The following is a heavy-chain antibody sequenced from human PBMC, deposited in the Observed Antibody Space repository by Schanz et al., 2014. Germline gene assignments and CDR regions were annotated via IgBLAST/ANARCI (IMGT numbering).Heavy chain of an antibody. CDR3: AKDRAVAGDY. V-gene: IGHV3-30*02. CDR1: GFTFSNYG. CDR2: IRYDGNNE. J-gene: IGHJ4*02. D-gene: IGHD6-19*01. Sequence: QVQLVESGGGVVQPGGSLRLSCAASGFTFSNYGMHWVRQAPGKGLEWVAFIRYDGNNEYYADSVKGRFTISRDNSKNTLYLQMNSLRAEDTAVDYCAKDRAVAGDYWGQGTLVTVSS.